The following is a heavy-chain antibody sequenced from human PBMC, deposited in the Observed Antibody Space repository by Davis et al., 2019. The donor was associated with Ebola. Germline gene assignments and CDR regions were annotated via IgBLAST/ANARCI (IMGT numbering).Heavy chain of an antibody. Sequence: AASVKVSCKASGGTFSSYAISWVRQAPGQGLEWMGRIIPILGIANYAQKFQGRVTITADKSTSTAYMELSSLRSEDTAVYYCARDGDSSGYYWGVDYWGQGTLVTVSS. V-gene: IGHV1-69*04. CDR2: IIPILGIA. CDR3: ARDGDSSGYYWGVDY. J-gene: IGHJ4*02. CDR1: GGTFSSYA. D-gene: IGHD3-22*01.